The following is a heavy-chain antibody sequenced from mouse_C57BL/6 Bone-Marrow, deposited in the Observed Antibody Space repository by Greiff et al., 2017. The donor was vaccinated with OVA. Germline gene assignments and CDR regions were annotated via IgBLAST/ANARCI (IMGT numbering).Heavy chain of an antibody. J-gene: IGHJ3*01. V-gene: IGHV1-64*01. Sequence: QVQLQQPGAELVKPGASVKLSCKASGYTFTSYWMHWVKQRPGQGLEWIGMIHPNSGSTNYNEKFKSKATLTVDKSSSTAYMQLSSLTSEDSAVYYCARNYGSSRRAYWGQVTLVTVSA. CDR3: ARNYGSSRRAY. CDR1: GYTFTSYW. D-gene: IGHD1-1*01. CDR2: IHPNSGST.